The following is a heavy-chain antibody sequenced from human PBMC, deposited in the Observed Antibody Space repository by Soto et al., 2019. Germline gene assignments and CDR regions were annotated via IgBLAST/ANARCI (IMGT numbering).Heavy chain of an antibody. Sequence: GGSLRLSCSASGFTFSSYAMHWVRQAPGKGLEYVSAISSNGGSTYYADSVKGRFTISRDNSKNTLYLQMSSLRAEDTAVYYCVKDSYRITIFGGFDPWGQGTLVNVSS. J-gene: IGHJ5*02. CDR2: ISSNGGST. CDR3: VKDSYRITIFGGFDP. CDR1: GFTFSSYA. D-gene: IGHD3-3*01. V-gene: IGHV3-64D*08.